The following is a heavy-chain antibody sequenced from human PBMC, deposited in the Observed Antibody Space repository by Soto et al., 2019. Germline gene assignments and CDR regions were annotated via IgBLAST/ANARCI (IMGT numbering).Heavy chain of an antibody. V-gene: IGHV3-30-3*01. D-gene: IGHD1-26*01. CDR1: GFTFSSYA. Sequence: GGSLRLSCAASGFTFSSYAMHWVRQAPGKGLEWVAVISYDGSNKYYADSVKGRFTISRDNSKNTLYLQMNSLRAEDTAVYYCAREGCEWELLCPYYFDYWGQGTLVTVSS. J-gene: IGHJ4*02. CDR2: ISYDGSNK. CDR3: AREGCEWELLCPYYFDY.